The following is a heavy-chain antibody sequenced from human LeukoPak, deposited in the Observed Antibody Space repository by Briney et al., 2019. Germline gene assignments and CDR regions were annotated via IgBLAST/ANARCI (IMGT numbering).Heavy chain of an antibody. Sequence: GGSLRLSCAASGFTFSSYAMSWVRQAPGKGLEWVSAISGSGGSTYYADSVKGRFTISRDNSKNTLYLQMNSLRAEDTAVYYCAKDDRGYSSGWHIPVDAFDIWGQGTMVTVSS. CDR1: GFTFSSYA. CDR2: ISGSGGST. J-gene: IGHJ3*02. D-gene: IGHD6-19*01. V-gene: IGHV3-23*01. CDR3: AKDDRGYSSGWHIPVDAFDI.